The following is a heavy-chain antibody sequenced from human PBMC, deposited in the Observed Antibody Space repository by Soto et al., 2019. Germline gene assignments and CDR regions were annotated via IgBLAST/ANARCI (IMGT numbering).Heavy chain of an antibody. V-gene: IGHV3-15*01. J-gene: IGHJ6*02. CDR2: IKSKTDGGTT. CDR3: TSPRRGYYGMDV. CDR1: GFTFSNAW. Sequence: PGGSLRLSCAASGFTFSNAWMSWVRQAPGKGLERVGRIKSKTDGGTTDYAAPVKGRFTISRGDSKNTLYLQMNSLKTEDTAVYYCTSPRRGYYGMDVWGQGTTVTVSS.